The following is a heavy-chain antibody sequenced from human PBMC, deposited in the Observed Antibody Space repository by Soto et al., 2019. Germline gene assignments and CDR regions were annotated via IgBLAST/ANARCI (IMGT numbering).Heavy chain of an antibody. Sequence: QITLKESGPTLVKPTQTLTLTCTFSGFSLSTNGVGVGWIRQPPGKALEWLGIIYWDDDERFSPSLKSRLIIPKDTSNHQVVLTMTNMDPVDTATYFCAHRRTAIFDYWGQGILVTVSS. J-gene: IGHJ4*02. CDR1: GFSLSTNGVG. D-gene: IGHD5-18*01. V-gene: IGHV2-5*02. CDR2: IYWDDDE. CDR3: AHRRTAIFDY.